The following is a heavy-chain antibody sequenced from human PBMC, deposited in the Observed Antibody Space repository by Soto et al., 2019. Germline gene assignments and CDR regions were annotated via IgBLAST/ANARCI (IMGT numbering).Heavy chain of an antibody. J-gene: IGHJ4*02. CDR1: GFTFRGSW. V-gene: IGHV3-7*04. CDR2: VNQEGSDR. Sequence: EVQLVESGGGLVQPGGSLRLTCEVSGFTFRGSWMSWVRQAPGKGLEWVANVNQEGSDRYYVDSVKGRFTISRDNAKNSLYLQMSSLRAEDAAVYYCGRGGGNFDQWGQGTLVTVAS. D-gene: IGHD3-16*01. CDR3: GRGGGNFDQ.